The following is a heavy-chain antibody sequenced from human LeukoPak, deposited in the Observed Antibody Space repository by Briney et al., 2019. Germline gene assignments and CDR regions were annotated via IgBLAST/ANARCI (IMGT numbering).Heavy chain of an antibody. V-gene: IGHV3-74*01. CDR1: GFTFSSYW. Sequence: GGTLRLSCAASGFTFSSYWMHWVRQAPGKGLVWVSRINSDGSRTSYADSVKGRFTISRDNAKNSLYLQMNSLRAEDTAVYYCARGNRITMVRGVEPSDYWGQGTLVTVSS. J-gene: IGHJ4*02. CDR2: INSDGSRT. CDR3: ARGNRITMVRGVEPSDY. D-gene: IGHD3-10*01.